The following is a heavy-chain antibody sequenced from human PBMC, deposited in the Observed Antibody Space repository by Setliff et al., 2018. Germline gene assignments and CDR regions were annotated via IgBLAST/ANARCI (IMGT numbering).Heavy chain of an antibody. V-gene: IGHV1-69*13. D-gene: IGHD2-15*01. J-gene: IGHJ6*03. CDR2: IIPMFGTT. CDR3: ARVRDCSGGICHRGFHHYMDV. CDR1: GGTFSSYA. Sequence: GASVKVSCKASGGTFSSYAIDWVRQAPGQGLEWMGGIIPMFGTTNYAQRFWGRVTITADESTTTAYLELSSLRSEDTAVYYCARVRDCSGGICHRGFHHYMDVWGKGTTVTVSS.